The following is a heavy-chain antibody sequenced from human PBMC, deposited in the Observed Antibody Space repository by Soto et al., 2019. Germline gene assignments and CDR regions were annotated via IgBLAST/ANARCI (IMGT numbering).Heavy chain of an antibody. J-gene: IGHJ6*02. V-gene: IGHV4-61*01. CDR3: ASWGVPAARLNYGMDV. CDR2: IYYSGST. Sequence: SETLSLTCTVSGGSVSSGSYYWSWIRQPPGKGLEWIGYIYYSGSTNYNPSLKSRVTISVDTSKNQFSLKLSSVTAADMAVYYCASWGVPAARLNYGMDVWGQGTTVTVSS. CDR1: GGSVSSGSYY. D-gene: IGHD2-2*01.